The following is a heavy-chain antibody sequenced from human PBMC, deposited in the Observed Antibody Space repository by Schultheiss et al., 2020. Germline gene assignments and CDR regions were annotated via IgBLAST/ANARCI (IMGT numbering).Heavy chain of an antibody. CDR1: GFTFSDYY. J-gene: IGHJ6*04. D-gene: IGHD3-3*01. CDR2: ISSSGSTI. V-gene: IGHV3-11*01. Sequence: WGSLRLSCTASGFTFSDYYMSWIRQAPGKGLEWVSYISSSGSTIYYADSVKGRFTISRDNAKNSLYLQMNSLRADDTAVYYCASYDFPGGMDVWGKGTTVTVSS. CDR3: ASYDFPGGMDV.